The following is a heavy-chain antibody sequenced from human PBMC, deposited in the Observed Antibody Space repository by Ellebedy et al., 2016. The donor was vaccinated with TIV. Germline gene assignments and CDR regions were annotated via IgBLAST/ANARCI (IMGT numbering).Heavy chain of an antibody. CDR2: ISSSGSTI. V-gene: IGHV3-11*01. D-gene: IGHD1-1*01. Sequence: GGSLRLXCAASGFTFSDYYMRWIRQAPGKGLEWVSYISSSGSTIYYADSVKGRFTISRDNAKNSLYLQMNSLRAEDTAVYYSAGNWKGSLDYWGQGTLVTVSS. J-gene: IGHJ4*02. CDR1: GFTFSDYY. CDR3: AGNWKGSLDY.